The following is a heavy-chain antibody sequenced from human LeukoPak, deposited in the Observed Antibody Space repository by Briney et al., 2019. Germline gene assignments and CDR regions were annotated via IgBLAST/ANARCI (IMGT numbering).Heavy chain of an antibody. CDR2: SIPIFGTA. V-gene: IGHV1-69*05. J-gene: IGHJ4*02. CDR1: GGTFSSYA. D-gene: IGHD6-13*01. Sequence: SVKVSCKASGGTFSSYAISWVRQAPGQGLEWMGGSIPIFGTANYAQTFQGRVTITTDESTSTAYMELRSLRSEDTAVYYCARDASSYFDYWGQGTLVTVSS. CDR3: ARDASSYFDY.